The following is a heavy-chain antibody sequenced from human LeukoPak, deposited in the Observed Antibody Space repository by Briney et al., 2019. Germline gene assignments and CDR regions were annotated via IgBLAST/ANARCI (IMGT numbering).Heavy chain of an antibody. CDR1: GFTFSSYS. D-gene: IGHD4-17*01. J-gene: IGHJ4*02. V-gene: IGHV3-23*01. CDR3: AKERLGGNYGDYAVDY. CDR2: VSGSGDGT. Sequence: GGSLRLSCAGSGFTFSSYSMNWVRQAPGKGLEWVSSVSGSGDGTYYADSVKGRFTISRDNSKKTLDLHMDSLRAEDTAVYYCAKERLGGNYGDYAVDYWGQGTMVTVSS.